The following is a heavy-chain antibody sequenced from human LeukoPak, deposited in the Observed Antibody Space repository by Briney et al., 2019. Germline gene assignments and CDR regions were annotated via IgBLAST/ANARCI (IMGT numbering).Heavy chain of an antibody. D-gene: IGHD2/OR15-2a*01. CDR1: GFTFSSYA. CDR3: VSFYETY. J-gene: IGHJ4*02. Sequence: GGSLRLSCAASGFTFSSYAMSWVRQAPGKGLEWVSSISGSGNRTYYADSVKGRFTISRDNSKNTLFLQMNNLRAEDTAVYYCVSFYETYWGRGTLVTVSS. CDR2: ISGSGNRT. V-gene: IGHV3-23*01.